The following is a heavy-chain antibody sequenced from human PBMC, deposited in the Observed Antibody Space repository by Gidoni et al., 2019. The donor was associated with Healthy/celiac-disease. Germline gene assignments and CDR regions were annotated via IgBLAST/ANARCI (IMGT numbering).Heavy chain of an antibody. CDR1: GFTFSSYE. V-gene: IGHV3-48*03. J-gene: IGHJ4*02. CDR2: ISSSGSTI. CDR3: AREGSGALFDY. Sequence: EVQLVESGGGLVQHGGSLRLSCAASGFTFSSYEMNWVRQAPGKGLEWVSYISSSGSTIYYADSVKGRFTISRDNAKNSLYLQMNSLRAEDTAVYYCAREGSGALFDYWGQGTLVTVSS. D-gene: IGHD1-26*01.